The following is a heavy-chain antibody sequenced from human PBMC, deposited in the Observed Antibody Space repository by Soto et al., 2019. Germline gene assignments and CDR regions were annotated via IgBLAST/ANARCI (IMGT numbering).Heavy chain of an antibody. J-gene: IGHJ4*02. CDR2: IGGSDDRT. V-gene: IGHV3-23*01. CDR3: SESQNSCYNMVFDI. CDR1: GFTSSSCA. D-gene: IGHD5-12*01. Sequence: SLRLPCVVSGFTSSSCAMNSVRQAPGKGLERVSTIGGSDDRTFYALSVKGRFTISRDSSKKTLYLHMNSLRGEDTAVYYCSESQNSCYNMVFDIWGQGTLVTVSS.